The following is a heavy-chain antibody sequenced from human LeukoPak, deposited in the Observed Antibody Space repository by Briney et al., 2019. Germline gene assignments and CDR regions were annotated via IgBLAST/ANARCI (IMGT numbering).Heavy chain of an antibody. CDR3: ARALGAFDI. J-gene: IGHJ3*02. CDR2: IHYSGST. V-gene: IGHV4-59*12. CDR1: GGSISRYY. Sequence: PSETLSLTCTVSGGSISRYYWSWIRQPPGKGLEWIGYIHYSGSTNYNPSLKSRVTISVDTSKNQFSLKLSSVTAADTAVYYCARALGAFDIWGQGTMVSVS.